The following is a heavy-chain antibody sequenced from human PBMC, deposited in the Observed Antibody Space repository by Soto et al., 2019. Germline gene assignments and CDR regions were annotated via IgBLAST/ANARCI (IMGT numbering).Heavy chain of an antibody. CDR3: AKGTDY. CDR1: GFTFSSYG. V-gene: IGHV3-30*18. Sequence: QVQLVESGGGVVQPGRSLRLSCAASGFTFSSYGMHRVRQAPGKGLEWVAVISYDGSNKYYADSVKGRFTISRDNSKNTLYLQMNSLRAEDTAVYYCAKGTDYWGQGTLVTVSS. J-gene: IGHJ4*02. CDR2: ISYDGSNK.